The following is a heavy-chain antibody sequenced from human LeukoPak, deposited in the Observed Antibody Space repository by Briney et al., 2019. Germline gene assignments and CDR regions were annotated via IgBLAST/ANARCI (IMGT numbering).Heavy chain of an antibody. CDR1: GFTFNYYS. J-gene: IGHJ6*03. CDR3: AKSLWGGSGRYFYYLDV. CDR2: ISSSSSTI. D-gene: IGHD3-3*01. V-gene: IGHV3-48*04. Sequence: PWGSLRLSCAASGFTFNYYSMNWVRQAPGKGLEWVSYISSSSSTIDYADSVKGRFTISRDNAKNSLYLQMNSLRAEDTAVYYCAKSLWGGSGRYFYYLDVWGKGTTVTVSS.